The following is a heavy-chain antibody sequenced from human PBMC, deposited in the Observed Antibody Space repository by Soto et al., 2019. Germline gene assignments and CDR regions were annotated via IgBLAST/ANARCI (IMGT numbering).Heavy chain of an antibody. CDR2: ISGSGAYT. V-gene: IGHV3-23*01. Sequence: GGSLRLSCAASGFTFSTYAMNWVRQPPGKGLEWVSSISGSGAYTSYADSVQGRFTISRDNSKNTLNLQMNSLRAEDTAVYYCARDRHPYSTKYYFDYWGQGTLVTVSS. J-gene: IGHJ4*02. CDR1: GFTFSTYA. CDR3: ARDRHPYSTKYYFDY. D-gene: IGHD2-2*01.